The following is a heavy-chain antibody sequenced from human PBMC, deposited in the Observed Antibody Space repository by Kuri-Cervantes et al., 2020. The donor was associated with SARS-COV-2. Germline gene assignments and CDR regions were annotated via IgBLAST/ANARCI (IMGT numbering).Heavy chain of an antibody. CDR2: INSDGSST. CDR3: TRLDYLD. CDR1: GFTFSSYW. Sequence: GESLKISCAASGFTFSSYWMHWVRQAPGKGLVWVSRINSDGSSTSYADSVKGRFTISRDNAKNSLYLQMNSLRDEDTAVYYCTRLDYLDWGQGTLVTVSS. V-gene: IGHV3-74*01. J-gene: IGHJ4*02. D-gene: IGHD3-16*01.